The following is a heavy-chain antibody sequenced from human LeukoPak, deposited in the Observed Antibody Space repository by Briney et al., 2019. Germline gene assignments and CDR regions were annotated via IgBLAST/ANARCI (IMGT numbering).Heavy chain of an antibody. CDR1: GFTFSSYS. CDR2: ISSSSSYI. Sequence: GGSLRLSCAASGFTFSSYSMNWVRQAPGKGLEWVSSISSSSSYIYYADSVKGRFTISRDNAKNSLYLQMNSLRAEDTAVYYCARSITMIVVAEDAGVDYWGQGTLVTVSS. D-gene: IGHD3-22*01. V-gene: IGHV3-21*01. J-gene: IGHJ4*02. CDR3: ARSITMIVVAEDAGVDY.